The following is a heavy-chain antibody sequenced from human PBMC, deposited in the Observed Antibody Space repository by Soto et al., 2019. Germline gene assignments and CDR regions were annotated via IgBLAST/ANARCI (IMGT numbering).Heavy chain of an antibody. Sequence: SETLSLTCAVSGGSISSGGYSWSWIRQPPGKGLEWIGDIYHSGSTYYNPSLKSRVTISVDRSKNQFSLKLRSVTAADTAACYCARGPRALTTRPYYFYGMDVWGQGTTVTVSS. J-gene: IGHJ6*02. V-gene: IGHV4-30-2*01. CDR1: GGSISSGGYS. CDR3: ARGPRALTTRPYYFYGMDV. CDR2: IYHSGST. D-gene: IGHD4-17*01.